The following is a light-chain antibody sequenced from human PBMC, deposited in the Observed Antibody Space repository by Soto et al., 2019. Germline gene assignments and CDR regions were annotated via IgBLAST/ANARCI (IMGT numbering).Light chain of an antibody. CDR3: QQYNNWPLT. Sequence: DIQMTQSPSSISASVGDRVTITCRASQPISSWLAWYQQVPGQAPYLLIYGASSRATGIPVRFSGSGSGTEFTLTISSLQSEDFAVYYCQQYNNWPLTFGQGTRLEIK. J-gene: IGKJ5*01. V-gene: IGKV1-12*01. CDR2: GAS. CDR1: QPISSW.